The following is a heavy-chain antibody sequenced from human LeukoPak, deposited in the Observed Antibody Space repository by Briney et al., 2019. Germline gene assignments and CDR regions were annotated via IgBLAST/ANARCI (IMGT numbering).Heavy chain of an antibody. CDR2: ISYDGSNK. CDR1: GFTFSSYA. V-gene: IGHV3-30*14. CDR3: AVGMDV. Sequence: GRSLRLSCAASGFTFSSYAMHWVRQAPGKGLEWVAVISYDGSNKYYADSVKGRFTISRDNSKNTLYLQMNSLRAEDTAVYYCAVGMDVWGQGTTVTVSS. J-gene: IGHJ6*02.